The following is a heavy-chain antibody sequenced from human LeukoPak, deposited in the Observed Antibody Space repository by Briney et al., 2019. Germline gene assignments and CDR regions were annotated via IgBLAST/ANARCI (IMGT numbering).Heavy chain of an antibody. CDR1: GGSVRSSSYY. V-gene: IGHV4-39*07. CDR2: IYSSGST. CDR3: ARDGSGSYYSIDYYYMDV. Sequence: SETLSLTCTVSGGSVRSSSYYWGWIRLPPGKGLVWIGSIYSSGSTYYNPSLKSRVTISVDTSKNQFSLKLSSVTAAGTAVYYCARDGSGSYYSIDYYYMDVWGKGTTVTISS. J-gene: IGHJ6*03. D-gene: IGHD3-10*01.